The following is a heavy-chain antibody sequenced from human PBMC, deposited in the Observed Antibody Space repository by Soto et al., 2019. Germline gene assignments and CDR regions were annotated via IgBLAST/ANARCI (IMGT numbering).Heavy chain of an antibody. Sequence: GGSLRLSCAASGFTFSNYNMVWVRQAPGKGLEWVSSISGSSSDIYYADSVKGRFTISRDNSKNTAYLQMDSLRVDDTAVYFCARETDGSDSFYTGMDVWGQGTTVTVSS. CDR2: ISGSSSDI. CDR1: GFTFSNYN. J-gene: IGHJ6*02. V-gene: IGHV3-21*06. CDR3: ARETDGSDSFYTGMDV. D-gene: IGHD3-16*01.